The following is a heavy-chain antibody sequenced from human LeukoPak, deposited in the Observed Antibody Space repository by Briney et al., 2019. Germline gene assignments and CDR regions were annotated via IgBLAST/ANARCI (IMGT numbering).Heavy chain of an antibody. CDR3: TTLRWSDY. CDR1: GFTFSSYW. CDR2: IKQDGSEK. J-gene: IGHJ4*02. Sequence: PGGSLRLSCAASGFTFSSYWMSWVRQAPGKGLEWVANIKQDGSEKYYVDSVKGRFTISRDNAKNSLYLQMNSLKTEDTAVYYCTTLRWSDYWGQGTLVTVSS. D-gene: IGHD4-23*01. V-gene: IGHV3-7*03.